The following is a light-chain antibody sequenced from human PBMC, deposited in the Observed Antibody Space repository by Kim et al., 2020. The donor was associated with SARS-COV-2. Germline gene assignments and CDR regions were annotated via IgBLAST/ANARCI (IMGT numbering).Light chain of an antibody. V-gene: IGKV1-13*02. Sequence: AVQLTQSPSSLSASVGDRVTITCRASQGINSALAWYQQKPGKAPKLLMYDGSSLESGVPSRFSGSGSETDFTLTIDSLQPEDFATYYCQQCKSYPITFGQGTRLEIK. CDR2: DGS. J-gene: IGKJ5*01. CDR1: QGINSA. CDR3: QQCKSYPIT.